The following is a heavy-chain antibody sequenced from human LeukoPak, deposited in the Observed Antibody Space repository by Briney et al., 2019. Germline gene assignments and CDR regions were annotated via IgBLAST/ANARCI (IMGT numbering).Heavy chain of an antibody. D-gene: IGHD3-9*01. J-gene: IGHJ4*02. V-gene: IGHV4-34*01. CDR1: GGSFSGYY. Sequence: PSETLSLTCAVCGGSFSGYYWSWIRQPPGKGLEWIGEINHSGSTNYNPSLKSRVTISVDTSKNQFSLKLSSVTAADTAVYYCARGRLYYDILTGMGNYFDYWGQGTLVTVSS. CDR2: INHSGST. CDR3: ARGRLYYDILTGMGNYFDY.